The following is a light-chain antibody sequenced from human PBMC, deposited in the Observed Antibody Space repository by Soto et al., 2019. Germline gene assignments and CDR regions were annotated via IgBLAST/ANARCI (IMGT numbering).Light chain of an antibody. Sequence: EIVLTQSPGILSLSPGERATLSCRASQSVSNDFLAWYQQKPGQAPRLLIYGASTRATDVPDRFSGSGSGADFTLSISRLEPEDVAVYYCQQYYSTPWTFGQGTKVEIK. CDR2: GAS. J-gene: IGKJ1*01. V-gene: IGKV3-20*01. CDR3: QQYYSTPWT. CDR1: QSVSNDF.